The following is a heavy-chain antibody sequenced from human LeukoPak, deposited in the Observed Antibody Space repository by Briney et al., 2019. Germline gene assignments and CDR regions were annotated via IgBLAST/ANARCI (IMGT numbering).Heavy chain of an antibody. V-gene: IGHV3-23*01. Sequence: GGSLRLSCAASGFTFSNYAMGWVRQAPGKGLEWVSVTSSSGSTTYYADSVKGRFTISRDNSNNTLYLQMNTLRAEDTAEYYCAREPAYCGGDCYSLVDYWGQGTLVTVSS. D-gene: IGHD2-21*01. CDR1: GFTFSNYA. J-gene: IGHJ4*02. CDR3: AREPAYCGGDCYSLVDY. CDR2: TSSSGSTT.